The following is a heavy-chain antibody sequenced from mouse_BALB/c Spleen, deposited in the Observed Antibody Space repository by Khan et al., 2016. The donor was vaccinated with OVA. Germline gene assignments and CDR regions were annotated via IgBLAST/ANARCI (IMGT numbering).Heavy chain of an antibody. CDR3: EGSTVVTTRDALDY. CDR1: GYTFTDYY. D-gene: IGHD1-1*01. CDR2: IYPGSANT. J-gene: IGHJ4*01. Sequence: QVQLQQSGPELVKPGASVKISCKASGYTFTDYYINWVKQKPGQGLEWIGWIYPGSANTKYNEKFKGKATLTVDTSSSTAYMQLSSLTSEDTAVSFCEGSTVVTTRDALDYWGQGTSVTVSS. V-gene: IGHV1-84*02.